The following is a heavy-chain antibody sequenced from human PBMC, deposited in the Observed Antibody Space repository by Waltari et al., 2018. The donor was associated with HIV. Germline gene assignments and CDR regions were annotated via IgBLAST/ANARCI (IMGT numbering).Heavy chain of an antibody. D-gene: IGHD3-16*01. Sequence: QVQLVQSGAEVKKPGASVKVSCKASGYTITGYFLHWVRQAPGQGLEWMVRLNLSSGKTNYAQKFQGRVTMTSDTSINTAYMELSSLRSDDTAVYYCARDMGPFNNWGQGTLVTVSS. CDR2: LNLSSGKT. CDR3: ARDMGPFNN. CDR1: GYTITGYF. J-gene: IGHJ4*02. V-gene: IGHV1-2*06.